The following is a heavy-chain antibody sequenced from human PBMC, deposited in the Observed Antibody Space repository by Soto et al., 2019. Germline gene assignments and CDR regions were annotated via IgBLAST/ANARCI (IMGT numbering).Heavy chain of an antibody. V-gene: IGHV2-5*02. D-gene: IGHD1-26*01. CDR3: AHADGGRSLV. CDR2: IYWDDTK. Sequence: QITLKESGPTLVKPTQTLTLTCTLSGFSLSTSRVGVGWIRQPPGKALEGLAVIYWDDTKTYRPSLKSRLTITKDTSKNQVALTMTNVDPVETATYHCAHADGGRSLVWGQGTLVTVSS. J-gene: IGHJ4*02. CDR1: GFSLSTSRVG.